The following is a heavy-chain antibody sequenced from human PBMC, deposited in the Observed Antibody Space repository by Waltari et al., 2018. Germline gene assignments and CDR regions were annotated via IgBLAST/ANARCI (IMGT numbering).Heavy chain of an antibody. CDR2: IYTSGST. D-gene: IGHD3-22*01. Sequence: QVQLQESGPGLVKPSQTLSLTCTVSGGSISSGSYYWSWIRQPAGKGLEWIGRIYTSGSTNYNPSLKSRVTISVDTSKNQFSLKLSSVTAADTAVYYCARDDSSGYGSLDYWGQGTLVTVSS. V-gene: IGHV4-61*02. CDR3: ARDDSSGYGSLDY. J-gene: IGHJ4*02. CDR1: GGSISSGSYY.